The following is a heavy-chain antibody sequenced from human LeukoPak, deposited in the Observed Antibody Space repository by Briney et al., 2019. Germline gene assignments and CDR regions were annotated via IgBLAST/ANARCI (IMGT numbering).Heavy chain of an antibody. Sequence: GGSLRLSCAASGFTFSSYSMNWVRQAPGKGLEWVSSISSSSSYIYYADSVKGRFTISRDNAKNSLYLQMNSLRAEDTAVYYCARDGNGDYPDYYGMDVWGQGTTVTVSS. CDR1: GFTFSSYS. J-gene: IGHJ6*02. CDR3: ARDGNGDYPDYYGMDV. CDR2: ISSSSSYI. D-gene: IGHD4-17*01. V-gene: IGHV3-21*01.